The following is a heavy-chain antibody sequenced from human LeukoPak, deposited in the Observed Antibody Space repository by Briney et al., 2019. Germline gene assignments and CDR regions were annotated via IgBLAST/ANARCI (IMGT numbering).Heavy chain of an antibody. CDR3: ARVGDIPSYGMDV. J-gene: IGHJ6*02. CDR1: GYTFTRYG. CDR2: ISAYNGNT. V-gene: IGHV1-18*01. D-gene: IGHD3-9*01. Sequence: ASVNVSCKASGYTFTRYGISWVRQAPGQGLEWMGWISAYNGNTNYAQKLQGRVTMTTDTSTSTAYMELSSLRSEDTAVYYCARVGDIPSYGMDVWGQGTTVTVSS.